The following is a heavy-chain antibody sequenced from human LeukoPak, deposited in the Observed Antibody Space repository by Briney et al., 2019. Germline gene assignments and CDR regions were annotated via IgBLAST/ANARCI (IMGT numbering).Heavy chain of an antibody. D-gene: IGHD3-9*01. Sequence: GGSLRLSCAASGFSFSNYAMYWVRQAPGKGLEWVSAISESGSATYYADSVKGRFTMSRDNSKNTLYVQLNSLRAEDTAVYYCSKQKAAYEILTAFGYWGQGTLVTVSS. J-gene: IGHJ4*02. V-gene: IGHV3-23*01. CDR1: GFSFSNYA. CDR3: SKQKAAYEILTAFGY. CDR2: ISESGSAT.